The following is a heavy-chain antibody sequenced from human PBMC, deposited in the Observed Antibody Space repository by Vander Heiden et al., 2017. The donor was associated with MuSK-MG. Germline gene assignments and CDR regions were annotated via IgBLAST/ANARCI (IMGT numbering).Heavy chain of an antibody. D-gene: IGHD3-9*01. CDR1: GFSLSPSGVG. J-gene: IGHJ4*02. Sequence: QITLKESGPTLVKPTQTLTLTCTFSGFSLSPSGVGVGWIRHPPGKALEWLALIYWNDDKRYSPSLKSRLTITKYTAKNQVVLTMTNMDPVDTATYYRANSGRTVLSKGGYGSLASVGYYFDYRGQGTLVTVSS. CDR2: IYWNDDK. CDR3: ANSGRTVLSKGGYGSLASVGYYFDY. V-gene: IGHV2-5*01.